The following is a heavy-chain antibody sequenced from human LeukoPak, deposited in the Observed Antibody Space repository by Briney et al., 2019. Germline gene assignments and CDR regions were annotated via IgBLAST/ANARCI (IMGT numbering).Heavy chain of an antibody. D-gene: IGHD3-10*01. Sequence: GGSLRLSCAASGFTFSRYAMHWVRQAPGKGLECVAIISYDGSDKYYADSVKGRFTISRDDSKNTLYLQMNSLRAEDTAVYYCAKDLGGSGSYYNIGAFDIWGQGTMVTVSS. J-gene: IGHJ3*02. CDR3: AKDLGGSGSYYNIGAFDI. V-gene: IGHV3-30*07. CDR1: GFTFSRYA. CDR2: ISYDGSDK.